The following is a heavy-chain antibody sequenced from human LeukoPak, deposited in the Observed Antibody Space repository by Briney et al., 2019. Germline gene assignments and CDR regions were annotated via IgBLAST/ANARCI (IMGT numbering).Heavy chain of an antibody. D-gene: IGHD6-13*01. CDR3: ERGQFTGYSRGGFDY. J-gene: IGHJ4*02. V-gene: IGHV4-34*01. Sequence: GSLRLSCAASGFTFSSYAMSWVRQAPGKGLEWIGEINHSGSTNYNPSLKSRVTISVDTSKNQFSLKLSSVTAADTAVYYCERGQFTGYSRGGFDYWGQGTLVTVSS. CDR1: GFTFSSYA. CDR2: INHSGST.